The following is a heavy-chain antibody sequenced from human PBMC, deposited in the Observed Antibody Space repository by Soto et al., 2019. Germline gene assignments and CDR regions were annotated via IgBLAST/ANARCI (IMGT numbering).Heavy chain of an antibody. CDR2: IYYSGST. Sequence: PSETLSLTCTVSGGSISSSSYYWGWIRQPPGKGLEWIGSIYYSGSTYYNPSLKSRVTISVDTSKNQFSLKLSSVTAADTAVYYCASLRRDGYNLGYWGQGTLVTVSS. J-gene: IGHJ4*02. D-gene: IGHD5-12*01. CDR3: ASLRRDGYNLGY. V-gene: IGHV4-39*07. CDR1: GGSISSSSYY.